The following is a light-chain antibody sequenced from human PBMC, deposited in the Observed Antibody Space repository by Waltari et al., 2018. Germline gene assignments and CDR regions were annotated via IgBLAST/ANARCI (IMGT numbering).Light chain of an antibody. V-gene: IGLV3-1*01. CDR2: QDN. Sequence: SYELTQPPSVSVSPGQTASITCSGDKLGDKYACWYQQKPGQSPVLVIYQDNQRPSGIPDRFSGSNSGNTATLTISGTQARDEADYYCQAWDSSTGVFGTGTKVTVL. CDR3: QAWDSSTGV. J-gene: IGLJ1*01. CDR1: KLGDKY.